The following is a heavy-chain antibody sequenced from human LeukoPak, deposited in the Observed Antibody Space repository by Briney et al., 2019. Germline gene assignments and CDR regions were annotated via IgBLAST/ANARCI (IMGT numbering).Heavy chain of an antibody. V-gene: IGHV3-23*01. CDR3: AKVGYCSSTSCYDFDY. Sequence: GGSLRLSCAASGFTFSSYAMSWVRQAPGKGLEWVSAISGSGGSTYYADSVKGRFTISRDNSKNTLYLQMNSLRADDTAVYYCAKVGYCSSTSCYDFDYWGQGTLVTVSS. J-gene: IGHJ4*02. CDR1: GFTFSSYA. CDR2: ISGSGGST. D-gene: IGHD2-2*01.